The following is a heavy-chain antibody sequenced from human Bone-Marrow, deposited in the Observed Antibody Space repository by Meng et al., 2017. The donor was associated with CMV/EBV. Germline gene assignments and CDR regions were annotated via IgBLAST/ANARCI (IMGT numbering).Heavy chain of an antibody. V-gene: IGHV3-74*01. Sequence: GGSLRLSCAASGFTFSSYWMSWLRQVPGKGLEWVSRIDNDGSTTDYADSVKGRFTISRDNAKNTLYLQMNSLRGEDTAVYYCARDAPVITPHHDAVAVWGQGTLVTVSS. J-gene: IGHJ3*01. CDR1: GFTFSSYW. CDR2: IDNDGSTT. D-gene: IGHD4-23*01. CDR3: ARDAPVITPHHDAVAV.